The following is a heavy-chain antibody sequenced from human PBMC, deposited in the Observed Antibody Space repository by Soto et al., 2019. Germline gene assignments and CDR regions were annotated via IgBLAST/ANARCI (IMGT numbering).Heavy chain of an antibody. V-gene: IGHV4-30-4*01. Sequence: QVQLQESGPGLVKPSQTLSLTCTVSGGSISSGDYYWSWIRQPPGKVLEWIGYILYSGTTNYNPSLESRLTISVDTSKNQFSLKLTSVTAADTAVYYWARNGAFDYWARRTLVTVSS. CDR2: ILYSGTT. CDR3: ARNGAFDY. J-gene: IGHJ4*01. D-gene: IGHD2-8*01. CDR1: GGSISSGDYY.